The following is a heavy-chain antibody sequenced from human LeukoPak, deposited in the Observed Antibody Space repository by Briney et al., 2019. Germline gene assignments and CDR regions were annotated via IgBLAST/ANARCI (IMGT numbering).Heavy chain of an antibody. V-gene: IGHV3-30*02. CDR1: GFTFSNYG. J-gene: IGHJ4*02. CDR2: TRYDGSNE. CDR3: AKTIWTLIVVVPAAVDFDY. D-gene: IGHD2-2*01. Sequence: GGSLRLSCAASGFTFSNYGMHWVRQAPGKGLEWVAFTRYDGSNEHYSDSVKGRFTISRDNSKNTLYLQMNSLRAEDTAVYSCAKTIWTLIVVVPAAVDFDYWGQGTLVTVSS.